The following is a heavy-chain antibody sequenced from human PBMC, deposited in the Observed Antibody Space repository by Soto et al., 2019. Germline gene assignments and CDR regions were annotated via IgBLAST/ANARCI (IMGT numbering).Heavy chain of an antibody. J-gene: IGHJ6*02. D-gene: IGHD6-13*01. CDR3: ARRSSSSLYYYYGMDV. CDR1: GYSFTSYW. Sequence: PXESLKISCKGSGYSFTSYWISWVRQMPGKGLEWMGRIDPSDSYTNYSPSFQGHVTISADKSISTAYLQWSSLKASDTAMYYCARRSSSSLYYYYGMDVWGQGTTVTVSS. CDR2: IDPSDSYT. V-gene: IGHV5-10-1*01.